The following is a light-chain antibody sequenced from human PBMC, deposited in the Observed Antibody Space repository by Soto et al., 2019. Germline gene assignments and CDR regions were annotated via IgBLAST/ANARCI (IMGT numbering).Light chain of an antibody. CDR2: AAS. V-gene: IGKV1-6*01. CDR3: LQDYSYPRT. CDR1: QDIRNT. J-gene: IGKJ1*01. Sequence: AIQMTQSPSSLSASVGDRVAISCRASQDIRNTLAWYQQKPGEAPKLLIFAASSLQTGVPSRFSGSGSGTDFTLTISSLQPEDFATYYCLQDYSYPRTFGQGTKVDIK.